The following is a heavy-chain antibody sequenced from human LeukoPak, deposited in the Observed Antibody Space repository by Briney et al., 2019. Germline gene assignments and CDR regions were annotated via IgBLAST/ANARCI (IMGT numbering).Heavy chain of an antibody. J-gene: IGHJ4*02. Sequence: PGGSLRLSCAASGFTFSDYYMSWIRQAPGKGLEWVSYISSGSTIYYSDSVKGRFTISRDNAKNSLYLQMNSLRAEDTAVYYCAKQGLRYFDWLDDDYWGQGTLVTVSS. CDR2: ISSGSTI. D-gene: IGHD3-9*01. CDR1: GFTFSDYY. CDR3: AKQGLRYFDWLDDDY. V-gene: IGHV3-11*01.